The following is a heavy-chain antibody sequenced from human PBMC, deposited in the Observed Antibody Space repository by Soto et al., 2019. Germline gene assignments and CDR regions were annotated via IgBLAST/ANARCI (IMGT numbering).Heavy chain of an antibody. D-gene: IGHD2-15*01. CDR1: VGSINDYY. V-gene: IGHV4-59*01. CDR2: MYYSETT. Sequence: SETLSLTCTVSVGSINDYYWSWIRQTPGKGLEWVGFMYYSETTKFNPSLKGRVNMSLDTSKNQVSLHLQSVTAADTAVYYCAGSVVAALGWFDPWGQGTLVTVSS. CDR3: AGSVVAALGWFDP. J-gene: IGHJ5*02.